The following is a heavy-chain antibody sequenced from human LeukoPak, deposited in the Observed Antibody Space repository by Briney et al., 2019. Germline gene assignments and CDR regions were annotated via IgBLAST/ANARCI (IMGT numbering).Heavy chain of an antibody. CDR1: GFTLSIYY. J-gene: IGHJ2*01. V-gene: IGHV3-53*01. CDR2: IYSRGTT. CDR3: ARVGDHFHWNLDL. D-gene: IGHD3-3*02. Sequence: GGSLRLSCAASGFTLSIYYMNWVRQAPGKRLEWVSIIYSRGTTYYADSAQGRFTISRATSKNTLSLQMNNLRAEDTAVYFCARVGDHFHWNLDLWGRGTLVTVSS.